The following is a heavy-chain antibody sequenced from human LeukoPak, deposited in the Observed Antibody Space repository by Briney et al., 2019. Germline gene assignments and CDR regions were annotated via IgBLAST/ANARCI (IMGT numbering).Heavy chain of an antibody. J-gene: IGHJ5*02. V-gene: IGHV4-59*01. CDR2: IYYSGST. Sequence: SETLSLTCTVSGGSISSYYWSWIRQPPGKGLEWIGYIYYSGSTNYNPSLKSRGTISVDTSKNQFSLKLSSVTAADTAVYYCARVGHGSSTSCIGNWFDPWGQGTLVTVSS. CDR3: ARVGHGSSTSCIGNWFDP. CDR1: GGSISSYY. D-gene: IGHD2-2*01.